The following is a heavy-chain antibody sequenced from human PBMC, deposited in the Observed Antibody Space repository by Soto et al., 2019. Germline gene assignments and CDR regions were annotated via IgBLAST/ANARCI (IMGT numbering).Heavy chain of an antibody. J-gene: IGHJ6*02. D-gene: IGHD2-15*01. V-gene: IGHV3-33*01. CDR2: IWYDGSNK. CDR1: GFTFSSYG. Sequence: HPGGSLRLSCAASGFTFSSYGMHWVRQAPGKGLEWVAVIWYDGSNKYYADSVKGRFTISRDNAKNTLYLQMNSLRAEDTAVYDCARVRGGSGGSFHYYGMDVWGQGTTVTVSS. CDR3: ARVRGGSGGSFHYYGMDV.